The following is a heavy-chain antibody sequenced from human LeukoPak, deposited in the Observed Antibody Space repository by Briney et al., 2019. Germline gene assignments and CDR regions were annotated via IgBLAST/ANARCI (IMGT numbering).Heavy chain of an antibody. Sequence: KSSETLSLPCAVYGGSFSGYYWSWIRQPPGKGLEWIGEINHSGSTNYNPSLKSRVTISVDTSKNQFSLKLSSVTAADTAVYYWARWEIITIFGIDYWGQGTLVTVSS. J-gene: IGHJ4*02. CDR1: GGSFSGYY. CDR2: INHSGST. CDR3: ARWEIITIFGIDY. V-gene: IGHV4-34*01. D-gene: IGHD3-3*01.